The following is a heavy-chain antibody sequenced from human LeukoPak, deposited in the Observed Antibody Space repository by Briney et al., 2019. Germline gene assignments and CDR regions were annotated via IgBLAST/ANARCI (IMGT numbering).Heavy chain of an antibody. CDR1: GYTFTKYG. V-gene: IGHV1-18*03. CDR2: ISAYDGRT. J-gene: IGHJ3*02. CDR3: ARDLEMYCTTTSCQGPYDI. Sequence: GASVKVSCKAFGYTFTKYGVSWVRQAPGHGLEWMGWISAYDGRTNYAQKLQGRVTMTTDTSTSTAYMELRSLRSDDMAVYYCARDLEMYCTTTSCQGPYDIWGQGTMVTVSS. D-gene: IGHD2-2*01.